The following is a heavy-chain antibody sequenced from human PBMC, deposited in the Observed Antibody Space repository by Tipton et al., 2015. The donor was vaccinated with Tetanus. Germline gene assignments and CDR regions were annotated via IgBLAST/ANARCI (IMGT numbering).Heavy chain of an antibody. CDR2: ISSTSTYI. J-gene: IGHJ4*02. V-gene: IGHV3-21*01. D-gene: IGHD6-6*01. Sequence: SLRLSCAVSGFIFSSYTMNWVRQAPGKGLEWVSSISSTSTYIYYADSLKGRFTISRDNAKNSLYLQMNSLRDDDTAVYFCVSGASLDYWGRGSLVTVSS. CDR3: VSGASLDY. CDR1: GFIFSSYT.